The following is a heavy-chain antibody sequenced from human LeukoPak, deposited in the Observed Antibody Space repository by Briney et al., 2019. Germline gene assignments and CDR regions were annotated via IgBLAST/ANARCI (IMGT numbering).Heavy chain of an antibody. CDR3: ARETRSAGSLLRGNWFDP. J-gene: IGHJ5*02. D-gene: IGHD2-15*01. V-gene: IGHV4-61*02. CDR1: GGSISSGSYY. CDR2: MYTSGST. Sequence: SETLSLTCTVSGGSISSGSYYWSWIRQPAGKGLEWIGRMYTSGSTNYNPSLKSRVTISVDTSKNQFSLKLSSVTAADTAVYYCARETRSAGSLLRGNWFDPWGQGTLVTVSS.